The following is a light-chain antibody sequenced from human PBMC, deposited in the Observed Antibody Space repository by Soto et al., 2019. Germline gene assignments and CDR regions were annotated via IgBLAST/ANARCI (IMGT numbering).Light chain of an antibody. CDR2: NNN. V-gene: IGLV1-44*01. CDR1: SSNIGSGT. Sequence: QSVLTQPPSVSVTPGQRVTSSCSGGSSNIGSGTVNWYQQLPGTAPKLLIYNNNQRPSGVPDRFSGSKSGTSGSLAISGLQSEDEADYYCASWDDSLTGLYVFGTGTKVTVL. J-gene: IGLJ1*01. CDR3: ASWDDSLTGLYV.